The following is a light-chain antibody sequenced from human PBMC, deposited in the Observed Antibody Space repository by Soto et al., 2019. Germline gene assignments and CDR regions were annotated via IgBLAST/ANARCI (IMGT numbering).Light chain of an antibody. CDR1: QSVSTY. CDR2: GAS. Sequence: EVVLTQSPATLSLSPGERATLSCRASQSVSTYLAWYQQKPGQPPRLLIYGASNRATGTPARFSGSGSGTDFTLTISSLEPEDFAVYYCHRRSNWPPFTFGPGTKGEIK. V-gene: IGKV3-11*01. CDR3: HRRSNWPPFT. J-gene: IGKJ3*01.